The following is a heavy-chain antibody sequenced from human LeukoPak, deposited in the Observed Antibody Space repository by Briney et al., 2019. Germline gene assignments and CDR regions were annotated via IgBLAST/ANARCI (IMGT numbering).Heavy chain of an antibody. CDR2: IYYSGST. V-gene: IGHV4-59*01. D-gene: IGHD6-13*01. J-gene: IGHJ6*02. CDR3: ARAHLAAAGPPYYYYYGMDV. Sequence: PSETLSLTCTVSGGSISSYYWSWIRQPPGKGLEWIGYIYYSGSTNYNPSLTSRVTISVDTSKNQFSLKLSSVTAADTAVYYCARAHLAAAGPPYYYYYGMDVWGQGTTVTVSS. CDR1: GGSISSYY.